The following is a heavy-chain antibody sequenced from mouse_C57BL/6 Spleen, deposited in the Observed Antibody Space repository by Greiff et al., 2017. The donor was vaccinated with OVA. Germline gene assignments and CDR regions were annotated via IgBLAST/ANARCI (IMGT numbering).Heavy chain of an antibody. J-gene: IGHJ3*01. CDR2: IDPETGGT. CDR1: GYTFTDYE. Sequence: QVQLQQSGAELVRPGASVTLSCKASGYTFTDYEMHWVKQTPVHGLEWIGAIDPETGGTAYNQKFKGKAILTADKSSSTAYMELRSLTSEDSAVYYCTRGNYDYDSAYGGQGTLVTVSA. CDR3: TRGNYDYDSAY. D-gene: IGHD2-4*01. V-gene: IGHV1-15*01.